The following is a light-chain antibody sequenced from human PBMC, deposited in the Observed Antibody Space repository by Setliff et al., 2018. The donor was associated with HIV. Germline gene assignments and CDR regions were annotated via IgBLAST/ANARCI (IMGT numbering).Light chain of an antibody. V-gene: IGLV2-23*02. CDR3: CSSAGSYGEV. J-gene: IGLJ1*01. CDR1: SSDVGIYNL. Sequence: QSALTQPASVSGSPGQSITISCTGTSSDVGIYNLVSWYQQHPDKAPKLIIYEVSKRRSGVSNRFSGSKSGNTASLTISGRQAEDAADYYCCSSAGSYGEVFGTGTKVTVL. CDR2: EVS.